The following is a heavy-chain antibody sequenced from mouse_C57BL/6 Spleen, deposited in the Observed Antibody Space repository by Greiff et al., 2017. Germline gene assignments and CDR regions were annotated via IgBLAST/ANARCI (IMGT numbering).Heavy chain of an antibody. CDR3: ARSKGHYYAMDY. J-gene: IGHJ4*01. CDR2: IDPSDSYT. Sequence: QVQLQQSGAELVRPGTSVKLSCKASGYTFTSYWMHWVKQRPGQGLEWIGVIDPSDSYTNYNQKFKGKATLTVDTSSSTAYMQLSSLTSEDSAVYYCARSKGHYYAMDYWGQGTSVTVSA. CDR1: GYTFTSYW. V-gene: IGHV1-59*01.